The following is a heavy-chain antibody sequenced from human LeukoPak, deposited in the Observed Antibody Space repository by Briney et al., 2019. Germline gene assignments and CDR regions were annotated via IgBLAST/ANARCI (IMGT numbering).Heavy chain of an antibody. CDR1: GGSITSYY. CDR2: ISYSGST. Sequence: SETLSLTCSVSGGSITSYYWSWIRQPPGKGLEWIGYISYSGSTNYNPSLKSRVGISIDTSKNQFSLRLSSVTAADTAVYYCASGGYCSSGSCYPNWFDPWGQGTLVTVSS. V-gene: IGHV4-59*01. D-gene: IGHD2-15*01. CDR3: ASGGYCSSGSCYPNWFDP. J-gene: IGHJ5*02.